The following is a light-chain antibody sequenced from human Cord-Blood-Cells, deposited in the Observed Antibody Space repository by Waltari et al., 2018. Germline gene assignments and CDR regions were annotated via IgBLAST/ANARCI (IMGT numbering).Light chain of an antibody. CDR2: DVS. Sequence: QSALTQPRSVSGSPGQSVTISCPGTSSDVGGYNYVSWYQQYPGKAPKLMIYDVSKRPAGVPDRFSGSKSGNTASLTISGLQAEDEADYYCCLYAGSYTYVFGTGTKVTVL. CDR1: SSDVGGYNY. J-gene: IGLJ1*01. CDR3: CLYAGSYTYV. V-gene: IGLV2-11*01.